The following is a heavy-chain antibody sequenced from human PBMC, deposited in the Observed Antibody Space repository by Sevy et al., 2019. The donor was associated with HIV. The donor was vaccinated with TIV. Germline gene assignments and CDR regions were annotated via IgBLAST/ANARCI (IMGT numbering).Heavy chain of an antibody. Sequence: ASVKVSCKASGYTFTSYDINWVRQATGQGLEWMGWMNPNSGNTGYAQKFQGRVTMTRNTSISTAYMELSSLRSEDTAVYYCARAPPHYSSSWYLAADAFDIWGQGTMVTVSS. CDR1: GYTFTSYD. D-gene: IGHD6-13*01. V-gene: IGHV1-8*01. CDR3: ARAPPHYSSSWYLAADAFDI. CDR2: MNPNSGNT. J-gene: IGHJ3*02.